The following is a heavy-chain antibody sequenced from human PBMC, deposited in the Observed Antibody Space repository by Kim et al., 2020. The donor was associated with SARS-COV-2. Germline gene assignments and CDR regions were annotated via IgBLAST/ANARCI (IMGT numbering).Heavy chain of an antibody. CDR2: NRSGGGT. CDR3: AKEGGH. J-gene: IGHJ4*02. Sequence: NRSGGGTDYAQKFQGRGTMTGDTSTNTVYMELSSLRSDDTAVYYCAKEGGHWGQGTLVTVSS. V-gene: IGHV1-46*01. D-gene: IGHD3-16*01.